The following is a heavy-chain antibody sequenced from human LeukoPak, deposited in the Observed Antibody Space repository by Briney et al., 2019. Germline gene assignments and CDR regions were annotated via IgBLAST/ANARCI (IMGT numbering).Heavy chain of an antibody. D-gene: IGHD6-13*01. Sequence: GGSLRLSCAASGFTFSSYTMSWVRQAPGRGLEWVSAISGSGGSTYYADSVKGRFTISRDNSKNTLYLQMNSLRAEDTALYYCAKDFFGSGSSWYNYFDYWGQGTLVTVSS. J-gene: IGHJ4*02. CDR3: AKDFFGSGSSWYNYFDY. CDR1: GFTFSSYT. CDR2: ISGSGGST. V-gene: IGHV3-23*01.